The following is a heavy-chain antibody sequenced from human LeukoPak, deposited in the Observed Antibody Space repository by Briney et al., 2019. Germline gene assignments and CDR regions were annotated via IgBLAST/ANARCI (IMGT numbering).Heavy chain of an antibody. CDR1: GFTFSSYG. V-gene: IGHV3-30*18. Sequence: GRSLRLSCAASGFTFSSYGMHLVRQAPGKGLEWVAVISYDGSNKHYADSVKGRFTISRDNSKNTLYLQMNSLRAEDTAVYYCAKDFGRIAVAGTWGQGTLVTVSS. D-gene: IGHD6-19*01. J-gene: IGHJ5*02. CDR3: AKDFGRIAVAGT. CDR2: ISYDGSNK.